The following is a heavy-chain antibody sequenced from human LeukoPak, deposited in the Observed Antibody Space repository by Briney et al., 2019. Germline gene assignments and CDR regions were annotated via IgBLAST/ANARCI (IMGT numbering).Heavy chain of an antibody. D-gene: IGHD3-3*01. Sequence: PGGSLRLSCAASRFTFSSYAMSWVRQAPGKGLDWVSAISGSGGSTYYADSVKGRFTISRDNSKNTLYLQMNSLRAEDTAVYYCAKDRGHYDFWSGYYLGNYFDYWGQGTLVTVSS. CDR3: AKDRGHYDFWSGYYLGNYFDY. CDR2: ISGSGGST. J-gene: IGHJ4*02. V-gene: IGHV3-23*01. CDR1: RFTFSSYA.